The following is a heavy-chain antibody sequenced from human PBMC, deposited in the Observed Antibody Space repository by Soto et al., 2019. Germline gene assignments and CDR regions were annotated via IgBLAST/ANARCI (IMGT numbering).Heavy chain of an antibody. V-gene: IGHV1-3*01. CDR1: GYTFTSYA. CDR3: AVEINYCSGGSCYSDSPLDY. CDR2: INAGNGNT. J-gene: IGHJ4*02. Sequence: ASVEVSSKASGYTFTSYAMHWVHQAPGQRLEWMGWINAGNGNTKYSQKFQGRVTITRDTSASTAYMELSSLRSEDTAVYYCAVEINYCSGGSCYSDSPLDYWGQGTLVTVSS. D-gene: IGHD2-15*01.